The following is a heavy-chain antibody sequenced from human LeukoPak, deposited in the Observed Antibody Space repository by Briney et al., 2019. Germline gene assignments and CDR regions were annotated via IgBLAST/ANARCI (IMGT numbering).Heavy chain of an antibody. CDR3: ARHGTSSFYYYAMDV. CDR2: INHSGST. V-gene: IGHV4-34*01. CDR1: GGSFSGYY. J-gene: IGHJ6*02. D-gene: IGHD1-1*01. Sequence: KPSETLSLTCAVYGGSFSGYYWSWIRQPPGKGLEWIGEINHSGSTNYNPSLKSRVTISVDTSKNQFSLKLSSVTAADTAVYYCARHGTSSFYYYAMDVWGQGTTVTVSS.